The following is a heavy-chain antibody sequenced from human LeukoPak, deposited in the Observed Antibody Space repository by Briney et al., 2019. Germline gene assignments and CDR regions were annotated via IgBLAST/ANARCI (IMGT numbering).Heavy chain of an antibody. Sequence: GGSLILSCSASEFTFSSYAMHWVRLPPRKGLESVSAVSSNGGSTYYADSVKGRFTITRDNSKNTLYLQMSSLRAEDTAVYYCVKGFGATSYFDFWGQGTLVTVSS. V-gene: IGHV3-64D*06. CDR3: VKGFGATSYFDF. J-gene: IGHJ4*02. D-gene: IGHD1-26*01. CDR1: EFTFSSYA. CDR2: VSSNGGST.